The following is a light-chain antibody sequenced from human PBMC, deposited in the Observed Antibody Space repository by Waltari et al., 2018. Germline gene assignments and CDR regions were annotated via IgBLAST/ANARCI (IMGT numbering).Light chain of an antibody. CDR1: SNDVGGYNY. CDR3: SSYTSSTLVV. Sequence: QSALTQPASVSGSPGQSITISCTGTSNDVGGYNYVSWYQQHPGKAPKLMIYDVSNRPSWVSYRFSGSKSGNTASLTISGLQAEDEGNYYCSSYTSSTLVVFGGGTNLTVL. CDR2: DVS. V-gene: IGLV2-14*03. J-gene: IGLJ2*01.